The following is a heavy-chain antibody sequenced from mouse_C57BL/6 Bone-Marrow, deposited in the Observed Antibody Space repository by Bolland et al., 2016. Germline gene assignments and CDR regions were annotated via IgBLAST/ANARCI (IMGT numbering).Heavy chain of an antibody. V-gene: IGHV5-6*01. CDR2: ISSGGSYT. Sequence: TISSGGSYTYYPDSVKGRFTISRDNAKNTLYLQMSSLKSEDTAMYYCARHLRYWGKGTLV. CDR3: ARHLRY. J-gene: IGHJ3*01. D-gene: IGHD1-1*01.